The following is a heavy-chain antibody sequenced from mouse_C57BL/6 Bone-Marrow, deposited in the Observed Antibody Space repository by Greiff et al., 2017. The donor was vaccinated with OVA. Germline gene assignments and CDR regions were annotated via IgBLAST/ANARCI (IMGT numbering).Heavy chain of an antibody. Sequence: EVKVEESGTVLARPGASVKMSCKTSGYTFTSYWMHWVKQRPGQGLEWIGAIYPGNSDTSYNQKFKGKAKLTAVTSASTAYMELSSLTNEDSAVYYCTRWAYYYGSSYYYFDYWGQGTTLTVSS. CDR3: TRWAYYYGSSYYYFDY. V-gene: IGHV1-5*01. D-gene: IGHD1-1*01. CDR2: IYPGNSDT. J-gene: IGHJ2*01. CDR1: GYTFTSYW.